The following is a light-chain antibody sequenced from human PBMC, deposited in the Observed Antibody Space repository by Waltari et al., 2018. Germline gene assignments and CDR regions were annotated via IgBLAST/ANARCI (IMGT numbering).Light chain of an antibody. CDR3: QVWDSSSDHNV. V-gene: IGLV3-21*04. Sequence: SYVLTQPPSVSVAPGKTARITCGGNNIGSKSVHWYQQKPGPAPVRVSYYDSERPSGIPDGVSGSNAGNTATLTISRVEAGDEADYYCQVWDSSSDHNVFGSGTKVTVL. J-gene: IGLJ6*01. CDR2: YDS. CDR1: NIGSKS.